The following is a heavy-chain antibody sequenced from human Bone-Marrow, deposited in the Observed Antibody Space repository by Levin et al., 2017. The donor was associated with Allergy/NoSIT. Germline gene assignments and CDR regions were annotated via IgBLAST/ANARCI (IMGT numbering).Heavy chain of an antibody. CDR1: GFTFSSYA. V-gene: IGHV3-23*01. J-gene: IGHJ5*02. D-gene: IGHD2-2*01. CDR2: ISGSGGST. CDR3: ARIRGRYCISTSCPTLRNWFDP. Sequence: GESLKISCAASGFTFSSYAMSWVRQAPGKGLEWVSAISGSGGSTYYADSVKGRFTISRDNSKNTLYLQMNSLRAEDTAVYYCARIRGRYCISTSCPTLRNWFDPWGQGTLVTVSS.